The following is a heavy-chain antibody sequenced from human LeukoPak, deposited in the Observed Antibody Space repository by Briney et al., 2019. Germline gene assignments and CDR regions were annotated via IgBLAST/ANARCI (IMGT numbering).Heavy chain of an antibody. J-gene: IGHJ4*02. CDR2: IYYSGST. CDR3: ARDSSGYSLVDY. D-gene: IGHD3-22*01. Sequence: SETLSLTCTVSGGSISSYYWSWIRQPPGKGLEWIGYIYYSGSTNYNPSLKSRVTISVDTSKNQFSLKLSSVTAADTAVYYCARDSSGYSLVDYWGQGTLVTVSS. CDR1: GGSISSYY. V-gene: IGHV4-59*01.